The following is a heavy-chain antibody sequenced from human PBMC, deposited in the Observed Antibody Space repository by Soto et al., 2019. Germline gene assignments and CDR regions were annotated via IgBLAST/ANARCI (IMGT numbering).Heavy chain of an antibody. J-gene: IGHJ4*02. Sequence: EVQLVESGGGLVQPGGSLRLSCAASGITFSSYNMNWVRQAPGKGLGWVSYISSSGSTIYYADSVKGRFTISRDNAKNSLYLQMNSLGAEDTAVYYCARVAYYYDSSGYFYWGQGTLVTVSS. CDR3: ARVAYYYDSSGYFY. D-gene: IGHD3-22*01. V-gene: IGHV3-48*01. CDR2: ISSSGSTI. CDR1: GITFSSYN.